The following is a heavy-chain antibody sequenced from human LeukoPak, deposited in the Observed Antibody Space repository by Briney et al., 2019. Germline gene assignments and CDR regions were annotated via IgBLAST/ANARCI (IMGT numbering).Heavy chain of an antibody. J-gene: IGHJ4*02. CDR1: GGSISGYY. V-gene: IGHV4-34*01. D-gene: IGHD3-10*01. Sequence: SETLSLTCTVSGGSISGYYWSWIRQPPGKGLEWIGEINHSGSTNYNPSLKSRVTISVDTSKNQFSLKLSSVTAADTAVYYCARVSSGVYFDYWGQGTLVTVSS. CDR2: INHSGST. CDR3: ARVSSGVYFDY.